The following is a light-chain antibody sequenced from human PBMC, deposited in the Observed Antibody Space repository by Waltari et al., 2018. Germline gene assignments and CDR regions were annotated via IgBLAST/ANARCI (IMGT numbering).Light chain of an antibody. CDR3: ENNGGSPYR. J-gene: IGKJ2*03. CDR2: DAS. CDR1: PTVYVNF. V-gene: IGKV3-20*01. Sequence: VLTQSPVTLSLSPVERATLPCRASPTVYVNFLAWSQQKPGQAPRLLIYDASRRGTGVPERFSGSESGTEFTHTISRLEPEDTAVYDCENNGGSPYRFGQGTKVEIK.